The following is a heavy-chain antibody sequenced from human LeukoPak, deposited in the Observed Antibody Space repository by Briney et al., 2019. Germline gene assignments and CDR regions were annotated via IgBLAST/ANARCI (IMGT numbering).Heavy chain of an antibody. CDR2: IYYSGST. D-gene: IGHD3-22*01. CDR1: GVSVSSDNYY. Sequence: SETLSLTCTVSGVSVSSDNYYWGWIRQPPGKGLEWIGSIYYSGSTYCNPSLRSRVTISVDTSKNHFSLKLSSVTAADTAVYYCARHYYDSSGYRSDYWGQGTLVTVSS. V-gene: IGHV4-39*01. J-gene: IGHJ4*02. CDR3: ARHYYDSSGYRSDY.